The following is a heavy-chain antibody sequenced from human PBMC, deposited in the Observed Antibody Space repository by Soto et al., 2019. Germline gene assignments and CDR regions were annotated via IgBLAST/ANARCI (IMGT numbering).Heavy chain of an antibody. D-gene: IGHD2-2*01. J-gene: IGHJ5*01. CDR1: GFTFSRYG. Sequence: VGSLRLSCAASGFTFSRYGMNWLRQAPGKGLEWVASISSSTSYVYYADSVKGRFSTSRDNAKNILYLEMYALRTEDTAVYYCARDPSEGRVGNWFESCGRRTLVTVSS. V-gene: IGHV3-21*06. CDR3: ARDPSEGRVGNWFES. CDR2: ISSSTSYV.